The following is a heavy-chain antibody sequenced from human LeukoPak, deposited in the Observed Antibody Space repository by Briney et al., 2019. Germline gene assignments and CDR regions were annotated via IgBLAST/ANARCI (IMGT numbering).Heavy chain of an antibody. CDR3: AREFSVVGNFDY. CDR2: ISSSSTSI. J-gene: IGHJ4*02. Sequence: GGSLRLSCADSGFLFSDFIDHTMVWVRQAPGKGLEWVSYISSSSTSISYADSVRGRFSTSRDNAQRSLYLHMNSLRDEDTAVYYCAREFSVVGNFDYWGQGTLVIVSS. V-gene: IGHV3-21*01. D-gene: IGHD2-21*01. CDR1: GFLFSDFIDHT.